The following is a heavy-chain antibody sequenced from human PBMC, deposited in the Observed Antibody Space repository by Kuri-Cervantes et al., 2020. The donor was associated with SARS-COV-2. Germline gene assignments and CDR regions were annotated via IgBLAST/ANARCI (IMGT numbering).Heavy chain of an antibody. J-gene: IGHJ4*02. D-gene: IGHD1-26*01. V-gene: IGHV3-33*03. CDR3: ASQGAVY. CDR1: GFTFSSYG. CDR2: IWYDGSNK. Sequence: GGSLRLSCAASGFTFSSYGMHWVRQAPGKGLEWVAVIWYDGSNKYYADSVKGRFTISRDNAKNSLYLQMNSLRAEDTAVYYCASQGAVYWGQGTLVTVSS.